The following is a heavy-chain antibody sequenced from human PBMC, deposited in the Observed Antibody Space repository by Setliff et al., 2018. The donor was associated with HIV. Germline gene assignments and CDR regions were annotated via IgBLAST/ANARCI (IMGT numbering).Heavy chain of an antibody. J-gene: IGHJ6*03. V-gene: IGHV3-49*04. CDR1: GFIFGDYA. D-gene: IGHD3-10*01. CDR2: IRSKPYGGTT. Sequence: GSLRLSCTASGFIFGDYAMNWVRQAPGKGLEWVGFIRSKPYGGTTEYAASVKGRFIISRDDSKSIAYLQMNSLKTEDTAVYYCTRVSREVRGVIYYYYMDVWGKGTTVTVSS. CDR3: TRVSREVRGVIYYYYMDV.